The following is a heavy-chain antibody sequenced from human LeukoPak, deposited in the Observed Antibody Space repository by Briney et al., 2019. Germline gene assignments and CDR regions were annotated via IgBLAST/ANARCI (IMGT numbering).Heavy chain of an antibody. CDR1: GGSISSGSYS. CDR3: ARGPTVTGNWFDP. Sequence: SEALSLTCIVSGGSISSGSYSWVWIRQPPGKGLEWIGTIYVAGRKDFDSGRTDVTPSLMSRVTISVDTSKNQLSLRLTSVTAADTAVYYCARGPTVTGNWFDPWGQGTLVTVSS. J-gene: IGHJ5*02. V-gene: IGHV4-39*07. CDR2: IYVAGRKDFDSGRT. D-gene: IGHD4-11*01.